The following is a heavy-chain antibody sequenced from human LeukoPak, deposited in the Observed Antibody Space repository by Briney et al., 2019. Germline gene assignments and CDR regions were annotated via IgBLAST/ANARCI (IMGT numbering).Heavy chain of an antibody. J-gene: IGHJ3*02. Sequence: GGSLRLSCVASGFIVSNNYMSWVRQAPGKGLEWVSVIYSGGSTYYADSVKGRFTISRDNSKNTLYLQMNSLRAEDTAVYYCARDPGLNAFDIWGQGTMVTVSS. V-gene: IGHV3-53*05. CDR2: IYSGGST. CDR3: ARDPGLNAFDI. D-gene: IGHD6-19*01. CDR1: GFIVSNNY.